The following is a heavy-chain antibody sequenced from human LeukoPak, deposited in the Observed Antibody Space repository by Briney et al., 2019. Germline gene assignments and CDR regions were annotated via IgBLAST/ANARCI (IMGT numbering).Heavy chain of an antibody. J-gene: IGHJ4*02. CDR1: GFTFSTYG. Sequence: GGSLRLSCAASGFTFSTYGMHWVRQAPGKGLEWVAVIWYDGSNKYYAGSVKGRFTISRDNSKNTLYLQMNSLRAEDTAVYYCARGGSSTWYPHFDYWGQGTLVTVSS. D-gene: IGHD6-13*01. CDR2: IWYDGSNK. V-gene: IGHV3-33*01. CDR3: ARGGSSTWYPHFDY.